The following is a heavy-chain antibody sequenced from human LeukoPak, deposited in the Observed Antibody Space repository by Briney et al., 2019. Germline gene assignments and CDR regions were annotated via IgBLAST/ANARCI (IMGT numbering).Heavy chain of an antibody. J-gene: IGHJ4*02. D-gene: IGHD4-17*01. V-gene: IGHV3-9*01. Sequence: GGSLRLSCAASGFSFDDYAMHWLRQAPGKGLEWVAGINWNSGSVGYGDSVKGRFTVSRDNARNSLYLRLTSLTADDTAFYYCAKSTVDGDRAPGPCYFDSWGQGTLVTVSS. CDR3: AKSTVDGDRAPGPCYFDS. CDR2: INWNSGSV. CDR1: GFSFDDYA.